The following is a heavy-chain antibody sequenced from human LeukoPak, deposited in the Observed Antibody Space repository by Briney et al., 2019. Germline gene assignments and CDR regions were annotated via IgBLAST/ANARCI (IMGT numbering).Heavy chain of an antibody. Sequence: SQTLSLTCTVSGGSISSAGHYWTWIRQQPGKGLEWIGYVYYSGSTYYNPSLESRLTISLDTSKNQFSLKLSSVTAADTAVYYCARDHMVRQPLWGQGTLVTVSS. CDR2: VYYSGST. CDR1: GGSISSAGHY. D-gene: IGHD3-10*01. J-gene: IGHJ4*02. V-gene: IGHV4-31*03. CDR3: ARDHMVRQPL.